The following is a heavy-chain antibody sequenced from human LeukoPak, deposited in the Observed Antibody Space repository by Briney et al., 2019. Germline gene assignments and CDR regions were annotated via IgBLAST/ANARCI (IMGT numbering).Heavy chain of an antibody. CDR2: IYYSGST. J-gene: IGHJ4*02. CDR3: ARGGHSGSYYDFDY. D-gene: IGHD1-26*01. V-gene: IGHV4-59*01. CDR1: GGSISGYY. Sequence: SETLSLTCTVSGGSISGYYWSWIRQPPGKGLEWIGYIYYSGSTNYNPSLKSRVTISVDTSKNQFSLKLSSVTAADTAVYYCARGGHSGSYYDFDYWGQGTLVTVSS.